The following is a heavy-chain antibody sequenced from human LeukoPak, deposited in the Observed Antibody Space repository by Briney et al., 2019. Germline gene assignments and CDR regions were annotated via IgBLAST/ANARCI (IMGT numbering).Heavy chain of an antibody. CDR1: GGSFSGYY. D-gene: IGHD3-10*02. CDR2: INHSGST. CDR3: ATIFGDCDEAPSVPMDV. V-gene: IGHV4-34*01. J-gene: IGHJ6*03. Sequence: SETLSLTCAVYGGSFSGYYWSWIRQPPGKGLEWIGEINHSGSTNYNPSLKSRVTISVDTSKNQFSLNLTSVTAADTAVYFCATIFGDCDEAPSVPMDVWDKGTTVTVSS.